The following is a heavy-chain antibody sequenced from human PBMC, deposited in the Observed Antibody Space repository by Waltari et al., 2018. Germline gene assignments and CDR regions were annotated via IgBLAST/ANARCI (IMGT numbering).Heavy chain of an antibody. Sequence: QVQLVESGGGVVQPGRSMRLSCAASGFTFSNYGMHWVRQAPGKGPEWVAVIRYDGSKTNYRDSVKGRFIISRDNSQSTLYLQMDGLRAEDTAVYYCARGSGYSYGYGFDNWGQGTLVTVSS. J-gene: IGHJ4*02. V-gene: IGHV3-30*19. CDR2: IRYDGSKT. D-gene: IGHD5-18*01. CDR3: ARGSGYSYGYGFDN. CDR1: GFTFSNYG.